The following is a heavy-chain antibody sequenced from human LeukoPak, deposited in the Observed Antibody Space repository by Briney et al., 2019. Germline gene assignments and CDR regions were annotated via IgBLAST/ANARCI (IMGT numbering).Heavy chain of an antibody. Sequence: TSETLSLTCTVSGYSISSGYYWGWIRQPPGKGLEWIGSIYHSGSTYYNASLKSRVTISVDTSRNQFSLKLTSVTAADTAIYYCAREPGIAASWGQGILVTVSS. J-gene: IGHJ4*02. CDR3: AREPGIAAS. CDR1: GYSISSGYY. V-gene: IGHV4-38-2*02. CDR2: IYHSGST. D-gene: IGHD6-13*01.